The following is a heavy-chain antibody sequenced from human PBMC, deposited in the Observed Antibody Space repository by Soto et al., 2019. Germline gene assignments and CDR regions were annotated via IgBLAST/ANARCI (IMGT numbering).Heavy chain of an antibody. J-gene: IGHJ4*02. CDR2: ISAYNGNT. D-gene: IGHD3-3*01. Sequence: ASVKVSCKASGYTFTSYGISWVRQAPGQGLEWMGWISAYNGNTNYAQRLQGRVTMTTDTSTSTAYMELRSLRSDDTAVYYCARPILTRDFGVVMKYFDYWGQGTLVTVSS. V-gene: IGHV1-18*01. CDR1: GYTFTSYG. CDR3: ARPILTRDFGVVMKYFDY.